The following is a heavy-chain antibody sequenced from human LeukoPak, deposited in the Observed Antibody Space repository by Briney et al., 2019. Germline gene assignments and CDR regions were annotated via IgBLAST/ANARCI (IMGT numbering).Heavy chain of an antibody. CDR3: ARDLSGSYHGTI. CDR1: GGTFSSYA. D-gene: IGHD1-26*01. V-gene: IGHV1-18*01. Sequence: ASVKVSCKASGGTFSSYAIRWVRQAPGQGLEWMGWISAYNGNTNYAQKLQGRVTMTTDTSTSTAYMELRSLRSDDTAVYYCARDLSGSYHGTIWGQGTLVTVSS. J-gene: IGHJ4*02. CDR2: ISAYNGNT.